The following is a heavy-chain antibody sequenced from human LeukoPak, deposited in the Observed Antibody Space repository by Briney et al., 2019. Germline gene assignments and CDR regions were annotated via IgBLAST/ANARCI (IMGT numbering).Heavy chain of an antibody. CDR2: ISSSSSYI. Sequence: KAGGSLRLSCAASGFTFSSYSMNWVRQAPGKGLEWVSSISSSSSYIYYADSVKGRFTISRDNARNSVYLQMKSLRAEDTAIYYCATLMVGPTDPHDYWGQGTQVTVSS. D-gene: IGHD1-26*01. CDR1: GFTFSSYS. CDR3: ATLMVGPTDPHDY. V-gene: IGHV3-21*01. J-gene: IGHJ4*02.